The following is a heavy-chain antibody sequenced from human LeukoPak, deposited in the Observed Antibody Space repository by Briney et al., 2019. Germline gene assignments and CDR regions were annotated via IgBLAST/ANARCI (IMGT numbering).Heavy chain of an antibody. CDR3: ARDRGYRAASWFDP. Sequence: GGSQRLSCAASGFTFSSYWMHWVRQAPGKGLVWVSCINSDGSSTSYADSVKGRFTISRDNAKNTLYLQMNSLRAEDTAVYYCARDRGYRAASWFDPWGQGTLVTVSS. CDR2: INSDGSST. V-gene: IGHV3-74*01. CDR1: GFTFSSYW. D-gene: IGHD5-18*01. J-gene: IGHJ5*02.